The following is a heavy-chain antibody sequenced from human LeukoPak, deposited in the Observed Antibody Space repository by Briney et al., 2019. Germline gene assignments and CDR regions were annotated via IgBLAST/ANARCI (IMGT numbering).Heavy chain of an antibody. Sequence: GGSLRLSCAASGFTFSSYWMSWVRQAPGKGLEWLVNINQYGSESYSVDSVKGRFTISRDNTKNSLYLQMSSLRAEDAAVYYCATYDFWSGFGLGNWGQGILVTVSS. D-gene: IGHD3-3*01. J-gene: IGHJ4*02. CDR3: ATYDFWSGFGLGN. V-gene: IGHV3-7*01. CDR2: INQYGSES. CDR1: GFTFSSYW.